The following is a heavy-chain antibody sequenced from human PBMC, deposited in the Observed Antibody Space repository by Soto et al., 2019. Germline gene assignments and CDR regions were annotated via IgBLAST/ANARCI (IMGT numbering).Heavy chain of an antibody. V-gene: IGHV4-4*02. J-gene: IGHJ6*02. CDR3: AGVSGSYYYGMDV. Sequence: QVQLQESGPGLVKPSGTLSLTCAVSGGSISSSYWWSWVRQPPGKGLEWIGEIYHSGSTNYNTSLKSRVTISVDKSKNQFSLKVTSVTAADTAVYYCAGVSGSYYYGMDVWGQGTTVTVSS. CDR1: GGSISSSYW. CDR2: IYHSGST.